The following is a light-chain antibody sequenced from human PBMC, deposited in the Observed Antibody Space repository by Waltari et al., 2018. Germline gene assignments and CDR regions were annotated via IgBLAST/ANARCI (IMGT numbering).Light chain of an antibody. J-gene: IGKJ1*01. CDR2: DAS. CDR3: QQYNHWQWT. CDR1: QTINNN. V-gene: IGKV3D-15*01. Sequence: VLTQSPATLSASLGARATLSCRASQTINNNLAWYQLKPGQAPRLLIYDASTRATGIPARFSGSGSGTEFALTISGLQSEDFAIYYCQQYNHWQWTFGQGTRVDIK.